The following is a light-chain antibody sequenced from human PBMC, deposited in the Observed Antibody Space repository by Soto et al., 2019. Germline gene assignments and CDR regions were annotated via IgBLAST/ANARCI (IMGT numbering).Light chain of an antibody. CDR2: DDN. V-gene: IGLV1-51*01. CDR3: GSWDSSLSAYV. CDR1: SSNIGRNY. J-gene: IGLJ1*01. Sequence: QSVLPQTPSVSGTPGQTVTISCSGSSSNIGRNYVYWYQQLPGAAPKLLIYDDNKRPSGIPDRFSGSKSGTSATLGITGFQTGDEADYYCGSWDSSLSAYVFGTGTKLTVL.